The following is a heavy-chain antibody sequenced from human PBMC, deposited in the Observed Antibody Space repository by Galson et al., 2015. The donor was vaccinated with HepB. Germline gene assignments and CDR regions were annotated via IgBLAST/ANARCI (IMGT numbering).Heavy chain of an antibody. J-gene: IGHJ4*02. CDR2: INPSGGST. D-gene: IGHD6-19*01. CDR1: GYTFTSYY. CDR3: ARDGPGIAVAGTGLLCDY. V-gene: IGHV1-46*01. Sequence: SVKVSCKASGYTFTSYYMHWVRQAPGQGLEWMGIINPSGGSTSYAQKFQGRVTMTRDTSTSTVYMELSSLRSEDTAVYYCARDGPGIAVAGTGLLCDYWGQGTLVTVSS.